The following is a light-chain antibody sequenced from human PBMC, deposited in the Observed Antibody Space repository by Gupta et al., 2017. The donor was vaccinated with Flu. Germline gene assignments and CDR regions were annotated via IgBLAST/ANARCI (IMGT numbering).Light chain of an antibody. CDR1: SSNIGSNT. CDR3: AAWDDSRNGWV. CDR2: SNN. Sequence: QSVLTPPPSSPRTTGQRATTSCSGSSSNIGSNTVNWYQQLPGTAPKLLIYSNNQRPSGVPDGFSGSKSGTSASLAISGLQAEDEADYYCAAWDDSRNGWVFGGGTKRTVL. J-gene: IGLJ3*02. V-gene: IGLV1-44*01.